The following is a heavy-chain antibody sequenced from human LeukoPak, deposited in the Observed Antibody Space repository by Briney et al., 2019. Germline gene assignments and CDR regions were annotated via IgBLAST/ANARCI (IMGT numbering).Heavy chain of an antibody. V-gene: IGHV3-7*02. Sequence: GGSPRLSCAASGFTFSSYWMSWVRQAPGKGLEWVANIKGDGSDNHYVDSVRGRFTISRDNAKNSLYLQMNSLRAEDTAVYYCATSGNYDFWSGPTALDYWGQGTLVTVPS. J-gene: IGHJ4*02. CDR2: IKGDGSDN. CDR1: GFTFSSYW. D-gene: IGHD3-3*01. CDR3: ATSGNYDFWSGPTALDY.